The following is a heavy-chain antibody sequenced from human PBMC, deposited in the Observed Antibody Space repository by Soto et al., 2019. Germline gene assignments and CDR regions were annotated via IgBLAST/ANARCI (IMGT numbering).Heavy chain of an antibody. CDR2: VYYTGST. CDR3: ARQNRALAAAYFDN. Sequence: PSETLSLTCAVSGGSISSGGYSWSWIRQPPGKGLEYIAYVYYTGSTDYNPSLKNRVTMSVDTSRNQFSLKLSSVTAADTAVYFCARQNRALAAAYFDNWAQGTLLPVSS. V-gene: IGHV4-61*08. D-gene: IGHD6-13*01. CDR1: GGSISSGGYS. J-gene: IGHJ4*02.